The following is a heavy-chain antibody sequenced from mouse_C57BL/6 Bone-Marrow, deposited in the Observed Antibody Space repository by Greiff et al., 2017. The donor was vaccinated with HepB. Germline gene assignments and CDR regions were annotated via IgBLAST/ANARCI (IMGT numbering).Heavy chain of an antibody. J-gene: IGHJ2*01. CDR3: ARWGITTVVAPFDY. CDR2: IDPANGNT. CDR1: GFNIKNTY. Sequence: VQLQQSVAELVRPGASVKLSCTASGFNIKNTYMHWVKQRPEQGLEWIGRIDPANGNTKYAPKFPGKATITAETSSNNAYLQLSSLTSEDTAIYYCARWGITTVVAPFDYWGQGTTLTVSS. D-gene: IGHD1-1*01. V-gene: IGHV14-3*01.